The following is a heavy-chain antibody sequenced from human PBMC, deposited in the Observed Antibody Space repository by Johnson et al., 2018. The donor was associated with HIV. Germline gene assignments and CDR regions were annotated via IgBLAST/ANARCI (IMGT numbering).Heavy chain of an antibody. CDR1: GFTVSSNY. J-gene: IGHJ3*02. D-gene: IGHD3-22*01. V-gene: IGHV3-66*02. CDR3: ARAVRDYYDSSGYYYSFAFDI. Sequence: VQLVESGGGVVQPGRSLRLSCAASGFTVSSNYMSWVRQAPGKGLEWVSVIYSGGRTYYADSVKGRFTISRDNSKNTLYLQMNSLRAEDTAVYYCARAVRDYYDSSGYYYSFAFDIWGQGTMVTVSS. CDR2: IYSGGRT.